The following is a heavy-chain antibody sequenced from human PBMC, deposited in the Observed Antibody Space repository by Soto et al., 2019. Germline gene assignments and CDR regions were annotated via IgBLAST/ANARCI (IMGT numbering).Heavy chain of an antibody. V-gene: IGHV1-18*01. Sequence: QVQLVQSGAEVKKPGASVKVSCKASGYTFTSYGISWVRQAPGQGLEWMGWISAYNGNTNYAQKLQGRVTMTTDTATSTAYMELRSLRSDDTAVYYCARDDCSSTSCYYHNWFDPWGQGTLVTVSS. J-gene: IGHJ5*02. CDR3: ARDDCSSTSCYYHNWFDP. D-gene: IGHD2-2*01. CDR1: GYTFTSYG. CDR2: ISAYNGNT.